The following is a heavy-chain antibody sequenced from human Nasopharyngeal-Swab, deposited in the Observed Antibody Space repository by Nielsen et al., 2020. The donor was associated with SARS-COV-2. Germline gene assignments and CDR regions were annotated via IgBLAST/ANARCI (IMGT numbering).Heavy chain of an antibody. V-gene: IGHV3-23*01. D-gene: IGHD3-3*01. Sequence: WIRQPPGKGLEWVSAIRGSGGSTYYADSVKGRFTISRDNSKNTLYLQMNSLRAEDTAVYYCAKEPFYDFWSGYYWDYWGQGTLVTVSS. J-gene: IGHJ4*02. CDR2: IRGSGGST. CDR3: AKEPFYDFWSGYYWDY.